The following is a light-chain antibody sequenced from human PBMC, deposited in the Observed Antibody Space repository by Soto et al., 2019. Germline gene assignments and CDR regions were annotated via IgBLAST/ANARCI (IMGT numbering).Light chain of an antibody. V-gene: IGKV1-8*01. CDR3: QQYYAYPLT. J-gene: IGKJ3*01. CDR2: GAS. CDR1: QDISNY. Sequence: AIRMTQSPSSSSASTGDRVTITCRASQDISNYLAWYQQKPGKAPKLLIYGASTLLSGVPSNFSCSGSGTDFTLTITSLQSEDSATYYCQQYYAYPLTFGPGTKVDIK.